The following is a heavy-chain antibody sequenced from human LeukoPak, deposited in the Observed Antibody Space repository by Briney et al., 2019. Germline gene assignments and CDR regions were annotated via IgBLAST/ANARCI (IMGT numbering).Heavy chain of an antibody. CDR2: IKQDGSER. CDR3: AREGEITVPGSYYVYYGMDV. D-gene: IGHD3-10*01. CDR1: GFIFGGSW. V-gene: IGHV3-7*01. J-gene: IGHJ6*02. Sequence: GGSLRLSCAASGFIFGGSWMTWVRQAPGKGLEWVANIKQDGSERHYVESVRGRFTISRDNAENSLYLQMNSLRAEDTAVYYCAREGEITVPGSYYVYYGMDVWGQGTTVTVSS.